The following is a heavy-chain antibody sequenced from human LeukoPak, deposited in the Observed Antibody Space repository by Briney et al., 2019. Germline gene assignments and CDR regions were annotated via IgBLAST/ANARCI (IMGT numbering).Heavy chain of an antibody. J-gene: IGHJ4*02. D-gene: IGHD3-22*01. CDR3: AKDISSGRHGLWGSSDY. CDR1: GFTFDDYA. CDR2: ISGDGGST. Sequence: HGGSLRLSCAASGFTFDDYAMHWVRQAPGKGLEWVSLISGDGGSTYYADSVKGRFTISRDNSKNSLYLQMNSLRTEDTALYYCAKDISSGRHGLWGSSDYWGQGTLVTVSS. V-gene: IGHV3-43*02.